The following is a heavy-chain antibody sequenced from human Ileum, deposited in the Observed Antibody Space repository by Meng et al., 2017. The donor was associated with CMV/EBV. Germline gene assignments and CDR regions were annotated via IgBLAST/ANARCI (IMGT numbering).Heavy chain of an antibody. CDR1: GYTFTSHD. J-gene: IGHJ6*02. Sequence: ASVKVSCKASGYTFTSHDINWVRQATGQGLEWMGWMNPNNGYTGYAQKFQGRVTMTRNTSINTAYLELSSLRSDDTAVYYCAALLGGHGSYYYGMDVWGRGTTVTVSS. CDR2: MNPNNGYT. CDR3: AALLGGHGSYYYGMDV. D-gene: IGHD3-16*01. V-gene: IGHV1-8*01.